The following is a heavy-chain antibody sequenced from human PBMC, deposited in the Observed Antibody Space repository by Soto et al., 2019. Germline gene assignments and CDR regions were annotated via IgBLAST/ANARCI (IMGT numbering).Heavy chain of an antibody. J-gene: IGHJ5*02. CDR2: IYYSGST. V-gene: IGHV4-39*07. D-gene: IGHD4-17*01. CDR1: GGSISSSSYY. Sequence: PSETLSLTCTVSGGSISSSSYYWGWIRQPPGKGLEWIGSIYYSGSTYYNPSLKSRVTISVDTSKNQFSLKLSSVTAADTAVYYCARLVGDYEYNWFDPWGQGTLVTVSS. CDR3: ARLVGDYEYNWFDP.